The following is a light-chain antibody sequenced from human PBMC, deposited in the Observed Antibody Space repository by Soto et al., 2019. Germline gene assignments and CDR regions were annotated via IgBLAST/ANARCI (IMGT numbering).Light chain of an antibody. J-gene: IGKJ2*01. CDR3: QQYGSSPTYT. Sequence: EIVLTQSPGTLSLSPGERATLSCRASQSVSSSYLAWYQQKPGKAPRLLIYGASSRATGIPDRFSGSGSGTDFTLTIRRLEREAFAVYYCQQYGSSPTYTFGQGTKLEIK. CDR1: QSVSSSY. V-gene: IGKV3-20*01. CDR2: GAS.